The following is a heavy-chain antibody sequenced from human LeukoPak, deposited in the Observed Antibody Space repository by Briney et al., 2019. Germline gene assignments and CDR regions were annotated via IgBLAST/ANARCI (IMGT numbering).Heavy chain of an antibody. CDR3: ARGGRAFYSSSWYSDNWFDP. CDR2: ISAYNGNT. CDR1: GYTSTSYG. J-gene: IGHJ5*02. V-gene: IGHV1-18*01. Sequence: GASVKVSCKASGYTSTSYGISWVRQAPGQGLEWMGWISAYNGNTNYAQKLQSRVTMTTDTSTSTAYMELRSLRSDDTAVYYCARGGRAFYSSSWYSDNWFDPWGQGTLVTVSS. D-gene: IGHD6-13*01.